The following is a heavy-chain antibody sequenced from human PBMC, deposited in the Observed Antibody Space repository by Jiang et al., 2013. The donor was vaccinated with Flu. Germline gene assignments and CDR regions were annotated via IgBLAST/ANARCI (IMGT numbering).Heavy chain of an antibody. CDR1: GGSISSYY. CDR3: AREVPMDWFDP. CDR2: IYYSGST. V-gene: IGHV4-59*01. J-gene: IGHJ5*02. Sequence: KPSETLSLTCTVSGGSISSYYWSWIRQPPGKGLEWIGYIYYSGSTNYNPSLKSRVTISVDTSKNQFSLKLSSVTAADTAVYYCAREVPMDWFDPWGQGTLVTVSS.